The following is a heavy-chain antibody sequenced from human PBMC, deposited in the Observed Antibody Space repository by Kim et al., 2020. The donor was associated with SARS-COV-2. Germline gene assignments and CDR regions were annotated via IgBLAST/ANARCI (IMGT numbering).Heavy chain of an antibody. Sequence: GGSLRLSCAASGFTFSSYGMHWVRQAPGKGLEWVAVISYDGSNTYYADSVKGRFTVSRDNSKNTLYLQMNSLRAEDTAVYYCATDRRAGATNYCDYYAM. V-gene: IGHV3-30*03. CDR1: GFTFSSYG. CDR3: ATDRRAGATNYCDYYAM. D-gene: IGHD6-25*01. J-gene: IGHJ6*01. CDR2: ISYDGSNT.